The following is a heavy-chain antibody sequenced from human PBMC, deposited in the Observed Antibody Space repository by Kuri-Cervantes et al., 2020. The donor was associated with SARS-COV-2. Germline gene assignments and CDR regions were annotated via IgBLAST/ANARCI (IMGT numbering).Heavy chain of an antibody. CDR1: GHALSELS. CDR2: FDPDHDER. V-gene: IGHV1-24*01. CDR3: TTGPRRAYDSIVHADSFDL. D-gene: IGHD3-3*02. Sequence: ATVKVSCKVSGHALSELSMHWVRQGTKRGPEWMGRFDPDHDERIYAQNLKGRLTMSEDTSTDTAYMELSSLRSDDTAVYFCTTGPRRAYDSIVHADSFDLWGQGAMVTVSS. J-gene: IGHJ3*01.